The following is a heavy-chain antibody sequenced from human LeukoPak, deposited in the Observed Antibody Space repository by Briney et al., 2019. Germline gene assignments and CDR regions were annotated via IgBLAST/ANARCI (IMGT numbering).Heavy chain of an antibody. CDR3: ARARGGDSRTFDY. Sequence: SETLSLTCNVSGGSISGYYWNWIRQPAGNGLEWVGRVYTSGSTNYNPSLKSRVTMSVDTSKNQFSLNLSSVTAAGTAVYYCARARGGDSRTFDYWGQGTLVTVSS. V-gene: IGHV4-4*07. J-gene: IGHJ4*02. CDR2: VYTSGST. D-gene: IGHD2-21*01. CDR1: GGSISGYY.